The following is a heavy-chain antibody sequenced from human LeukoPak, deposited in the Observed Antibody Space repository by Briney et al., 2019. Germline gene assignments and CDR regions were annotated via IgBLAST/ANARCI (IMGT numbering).Heavy chain of an antibody. CDR3: ARVLADSVGWYHFDY. J-gene: IGHJ4*02. Sequence: SETLSLTCTVSDGSISGYYWSWIRQPPGKGLEWIGYIYYSGSTDYNPSLKSRVTISLDTTKKQFSLRLSSVTAADTAVYYCARVLADSVGWYHFDYWGQGTLVTVSS. CDR1: DGSISGYY. CDR2: IYYSGST. V-gene: IGHV4-59*01. D-gene: IGHD6-19*01.